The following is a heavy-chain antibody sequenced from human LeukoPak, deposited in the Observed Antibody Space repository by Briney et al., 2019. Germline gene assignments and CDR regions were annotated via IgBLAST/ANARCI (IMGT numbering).Heavy chain of an antibody. V-gene: IGHV3-23*01. J-gene: IGHJ4*02. Sequence: TGGSLRLSCAASGFTFSSYAMNWVRQAPGKGLEWVSSLSGSGDYTYYADSVKGRFTISRDNSKNTLYLHMNSLRAEDTAVYYCAKTTGYYSSSPLDYWGQGTLVTVSS. D-gene: IGHD3-9*01. CDR1: GFTFSSYA. CDR2: LSGSGDYT. CDR3: AKTTGYYSSSPLDY.